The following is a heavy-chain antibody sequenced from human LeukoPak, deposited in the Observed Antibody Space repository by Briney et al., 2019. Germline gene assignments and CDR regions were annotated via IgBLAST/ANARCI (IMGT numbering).Heavy chain of an antibody. V-gene: IGHV1-2*02. CDR1: GYTFTGYY. CDR2: INPNSGGT. J-gene: IGHJ5*02. Sequence: ASVKVSCKASGYTFTGYYMHWVRQAPGQGLEWMGWINPNSGGTNYAQKFQGRVTMTRDTSISTAYMELSRLRSDDTAVYYCAREEQWLDKGRNWFDPWGQGTLVTVSS. D-gene: IGHD6-19*01. CDR3: AREEQWLDKGRNWFDP.